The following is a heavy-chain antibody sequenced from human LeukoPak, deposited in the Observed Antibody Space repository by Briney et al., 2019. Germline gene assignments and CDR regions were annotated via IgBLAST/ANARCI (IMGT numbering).Heavy chain of an antibody. Sequence: NPSETLSLTCTVSGGSISSSSYYWGWIRQPPGKGLEWIGSIYYSGSTYYNPSLKSRVTISVDTSKNQFSLKLSSVTAADTAVYYCEAHKDGSSWDWFDPWGQGTLVTVSS. D-gene: IGHD6-13*01. CDR1: GGSISSSSYY. J-gene: IGHJ5*02. V-gene: IGHV4-39*01. CDR3: EAHKDGSSWDWFDP. CDR2: IYYSGST.